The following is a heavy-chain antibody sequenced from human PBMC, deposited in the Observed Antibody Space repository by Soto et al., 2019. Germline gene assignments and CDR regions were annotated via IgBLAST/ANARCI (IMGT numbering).Heavy chain of an antibody. Sequence: QITLKESGPTLVKPTQTLTLTCTFSGFSLSSSGMAVGWIRQPPGRAPEWLTLIYGDDVKRYRPSLKSRLTLTKDISKNQVVLTMTDMGPVDTGTYYCAHNDPYFESWGQGTQVTVSS. CDR3: AHNDPYFES. V-gene: IGHV2-5*02. J-gene: IGHJ4*02. CDR2: IYGDDVK. CDR1: GFSLSSSGMA. D-gene: IGHD1-1*01.